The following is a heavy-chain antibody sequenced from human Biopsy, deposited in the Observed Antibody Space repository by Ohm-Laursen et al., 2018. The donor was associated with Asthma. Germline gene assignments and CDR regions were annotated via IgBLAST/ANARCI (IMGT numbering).Heavy chain of an antibody. CDR2: IYSGGTS. J-gene: IGHJ4*02. Sequence: SLRLSCTALGFAVSRDYMSWVRQAPGKGLEWVSVIYSGGTSHTADSVRGRFTISRDYSKNTLYLQMHSLRAEDTAVYYCARGDSSNWSHYYFDYWGQGTLATVSS. CDR3: ARGDSSNWSHYYFDY. V-gene: IGHV3-53*01. CDR1: GFAVSRDY. D-gene: IGHD3-22*01.